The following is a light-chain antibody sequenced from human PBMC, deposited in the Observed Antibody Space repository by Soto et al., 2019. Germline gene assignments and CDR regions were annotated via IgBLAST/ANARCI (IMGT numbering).Light chain of an antibody. CDR2: DAS. V-gene: IGKV1-33*01. CDR3: QQYDNLPLT. Sequence: DIQMTQSPSSLSASVGDRVTITCLASQDINKYLNWYQQKPGKAPKLLMYDASNFDTGVPSRFSGSGYGTDFTLTISSLQPEDIATYYCQQYDNLPLTFGGGTKVDIK. CDR1: QDINKY. J-gene: IGKJ4*01.